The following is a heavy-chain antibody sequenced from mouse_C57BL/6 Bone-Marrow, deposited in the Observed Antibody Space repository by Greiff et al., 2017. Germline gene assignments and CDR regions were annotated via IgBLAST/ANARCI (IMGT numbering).Heavy chain of an antibody. J-gene: IGHJ4*01. V-gene: IGHV1-69*01. CDR2: IDPSDSYT. CDR3: ARTGVYCYCSSYAMDY. CDR1: GYTFTSYW. Sequence: QVQLQQPGAELVMPGASVKLSCKASGYTFTSYWMHWVKQRPGQGLEWIGEIDPSDSYTNYNQKFKGKSTLTVDKSSSTAYMQLSRLTSEDSAVYYCARTGVYCYCSSYAMDYWGQGTSVTVSS. D-gene: IGHD1-1*01.